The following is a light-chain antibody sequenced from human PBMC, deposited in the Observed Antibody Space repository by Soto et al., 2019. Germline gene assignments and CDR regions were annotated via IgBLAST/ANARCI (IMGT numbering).Light chain of an antibody. V-gene: IGKV3-15*01. Sequence: VMLTQSPDTLSVYPGERAPLSCQASQSARSSLGWYQQKPGQPPRLLIHDVSIRATGIPARFNGSGSGTEFTLTISSLQSEDFAVYYCQQYNNWPPTFGQGTRLEIK. CDR1: QSARSS. CDR3: QQYNNWPPT. J-gene: IGKJ5*01. CDR2: DVS.